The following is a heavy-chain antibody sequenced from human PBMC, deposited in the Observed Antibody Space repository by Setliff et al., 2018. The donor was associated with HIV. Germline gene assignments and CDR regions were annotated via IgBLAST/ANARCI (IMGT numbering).Heavy chain of an antibody. Sequence: GESLKISCKASGYTFTDYWIGWVRQMPGKGLGWMAIIYPGDSDTRYSPSFQGQVTISADKSINTAYLQWRSLKASDTAMYYCARSSTVVEANWFDPWGQGTLVTVSS. V-gene: IGHV5-51*01. CDR2: IYPGDSDT. D-gene: IGHD2-2*01. CDR3: ARSSTVVEANWFDP. J-gene: IGHJ5*02. CDR1: GYTFTDYW.